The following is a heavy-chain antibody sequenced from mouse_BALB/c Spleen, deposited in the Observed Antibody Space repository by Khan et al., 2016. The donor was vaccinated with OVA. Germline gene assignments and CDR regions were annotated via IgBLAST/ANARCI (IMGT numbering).Heavy chain of an antibody. CDR3: ARTYYRYDGYYAMDY. J-gene: IGHJ4*01. CDR1: GFSLSRYN. D-gene: IGHD2-14*01. V-gene: IGHV2-6-4*01. Sequence: QVQLKESGPGLVAPSQSLSITCTVSGFSLSRYNVHWVRQPPGKGLEWLGMIWGVGSTDYTSVLKSRLSISKDNSKSQVFLKMNSLQTDDTAIYYGARTYYRYDGYYAMDYWGQGTSVTVSS. CDR2: IWGVGST.